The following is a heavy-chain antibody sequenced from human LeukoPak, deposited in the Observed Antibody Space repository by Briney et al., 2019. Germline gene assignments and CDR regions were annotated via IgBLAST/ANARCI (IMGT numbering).Heavy chain of an antibody. V-gene: IGHV3-7*01. CDR2: IKQDGSDK. D-gene: IGHD4-11*01. J-gene: IGHJ4*02. CDR1: GFTFSTYY. CDR3: ARKESNYVTHFDY. Sequence: GGSLRLSCAASGFTFSTYYMSWVRQAPGKGLEWVANIKQDGSDKSYVDSVKGRFTISRDNAKNSLYLQMNSLRAEDTAVYYRARKESNYVTHFDYWGQGTLVTVSS.